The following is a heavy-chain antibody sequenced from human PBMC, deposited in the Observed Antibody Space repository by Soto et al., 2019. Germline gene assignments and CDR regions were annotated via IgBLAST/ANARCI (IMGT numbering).Heavy chain of an antibody. CDR3: AKDPYYGSGSYYNVEPAEIDY. D-gene: IGHD3-10*01. V-gene: IGHV3-23*01. CDR1: GFTFSSYA. Sequence: EVQLLESGGGLVQPGGSLRLSCAASGFTFSSYAMSWVRQAPGKGLEWVSAIRGSGGSTYYADSVKGRFTISRDNAKNTMYLQMNSLRAEDTAVYYCAKDPYYGSGSYYNVEPAEIDYWGQGTLVTVSS. J-gene: IGHJ4*02. CDR2: IRGSGGST.